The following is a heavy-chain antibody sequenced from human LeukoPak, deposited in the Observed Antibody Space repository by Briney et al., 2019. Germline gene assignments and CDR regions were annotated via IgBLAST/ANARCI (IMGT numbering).Heavy chain of an antibody. CDR1: GGSLSGGDYY. CDR2: IYYSGSD. Sequence: PSETLSLTCTVSGGSLSGGDYYWSWIRQPRGRGLEWHGYIYYSGSDYYNPSLKRRVAISVDTSKNQFSLKLSSVTAADTAVYYCARDLSSTSHIDYWGQGTLVTVSS. J-gene: IGHJ4*02. D-gene: IGHD2-2*01. V-gene: IGHV4-30-4*08. CDR3: ARDLSSTSHIDY.